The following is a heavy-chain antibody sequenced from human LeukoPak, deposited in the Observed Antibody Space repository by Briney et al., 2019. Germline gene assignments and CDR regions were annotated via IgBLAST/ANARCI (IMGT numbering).Heavy chain of an antibody. CDR1: GGSVSSVIYY. D-gene: IGHD3-10*01. CDR2: IYYSGST. V-gene: IGHV4-61*01. CDR3: ATDYYGSGSRFDP. J-gene: IGHJ5*02. Sequence: PSETLSLTCTVSGGSVSSVIYYWSWIRQPPGKGLEWIGYIYYSGSTNYNPSLKSRVTISVDTSKNQLSLKLSSVTAADTAVYYCATDYYGSGSRFDPWGQGTLVTVSS.